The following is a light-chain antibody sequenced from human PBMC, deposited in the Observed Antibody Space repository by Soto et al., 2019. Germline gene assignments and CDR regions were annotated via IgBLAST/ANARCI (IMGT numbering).Light chain of an antibody. V-gene: IGKV3-15*01. J-gene: IGKJ5*01. CDR3: QQRQYWPPSA. CDR1: QSVRTK. CDR2: GAS. Sequence: MVMAPCADGLYVSPGEVATLSLRGSQSVRTKLAWYQQKAGQAPRLLIYGASTRATGIPDRFSGSGSGTDFTLTISSLEPEDCAIYYCQQRQYWPPSAFGQGTRLEIK.